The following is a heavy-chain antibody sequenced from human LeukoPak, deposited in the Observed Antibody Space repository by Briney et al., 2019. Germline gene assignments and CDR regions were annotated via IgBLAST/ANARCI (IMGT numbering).Heavy chain of an antibody. Sequence: GGSLRLSCAASGFTFSAYWMHWVRQSPGRGLVWVARINGDGITTSYADSVKGRFTNSRDNAKNTLYLQINSVRDEDAAVFYCARAGVGFDYWGQGTLVTVSS. CDR1: GFTFSAYW. CDR3: ARAGVGFDY. V-gene: IGHV3-74*01. D-gene: IGHD1-26*01. CDR2: INGDGITT. J-gene: IGHJ4*02.